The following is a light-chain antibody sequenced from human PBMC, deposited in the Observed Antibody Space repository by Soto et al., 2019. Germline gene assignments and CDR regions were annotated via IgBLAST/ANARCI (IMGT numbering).Light chain of an antibody. Sequence: EIVLTQSPGTLSLSPGERATLSCRASQSMSSSYLAWYQQKPGQAPRLPIYGASSRATGIPDRFSGSGSGTDFTLTISRLEPEDFAVYYCQQCFSSPWAFGQGTKVEIK. CDR2: GAS. J-gene: IGKJ1*01. CDR1: QSMSSSY. V-gene: IGKV3-20*01. CDR3: QQCFSSPWA.